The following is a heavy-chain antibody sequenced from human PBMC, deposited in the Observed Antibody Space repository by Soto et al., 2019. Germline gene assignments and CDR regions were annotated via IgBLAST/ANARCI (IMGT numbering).Heavy chain of an antibody. D-gene: IGHD3-16*01. V-gene: IGHV4-31*03. J-gene: IGHJ5*02. CDR2: IYYSGST. Sequence: SETLSLTCTVSGGSISSGGYYWSWIRQHPGKGLEWIGYIYYSGSTYYNPSLKSRVTISVDTSKNQFSLKLSSVTAADTSVYYCARVRRLGELFGGHNWFDPWGQGTLVTAPQ. CDR1: GGSISSGGYY. CDR3: ARVRRLGELFGGHNWFDP.